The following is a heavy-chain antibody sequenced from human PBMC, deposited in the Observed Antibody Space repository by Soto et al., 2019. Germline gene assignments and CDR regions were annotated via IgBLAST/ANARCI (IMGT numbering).Heavy chain of an antibody. Sequence: EVQLVESGGGLVKPGGSLRLSCAASGFTFSNAWMNWVRQAPGKGLEWVGRIKSKTDGGTTDYAAPVKGRFTISRDDSKNTLYLQMNSLKTEDTAVYYCTTDFRYSYGTYYYYGMDVWGQGTTVTVSS. D-gene: IGHD5-18*01. CDR2: IKSKTDGGTT. V-gene: IGHV3-15*07. J-gene: IGHJ6*02. CDR3: TTDFRYSYGTYYYYGMDV. CDR1: GFTFSNAW.